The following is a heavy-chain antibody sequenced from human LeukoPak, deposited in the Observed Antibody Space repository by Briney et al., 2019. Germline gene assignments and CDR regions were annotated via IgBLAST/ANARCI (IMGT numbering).Heavy chain of an antibody. CDR3: ARGERCSSTSCYAMSEYFQH. V-gene: IGHV1-3*01. CDR2: INAGNGNT. CDR1: GYTFTSDA. Sequence: ASVKVSCKASGYTFTSDAMHWVRQAPGQRLGWMGWINAGNGNTKYSQKFQGRVTITRDTSASTAYMELSSLRSEDTAVYYCARGERCSSTSCYAMSEYFQHWGQGTLVTVSS. D-gene: IGHD2-2*01. J-gene: IGHJ1*01.